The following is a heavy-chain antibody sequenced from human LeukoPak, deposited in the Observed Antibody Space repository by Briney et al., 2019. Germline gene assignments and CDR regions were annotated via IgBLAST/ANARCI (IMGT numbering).Heavy chain of an antibody. Sequence: ASVNVSCKVSGYSLTELSMHWVRQAPGKGLEWMGGFDPEDGETIYAREFQGRVTVTEDTSTDTLYMELSSLRSGDTAMYYCAADIIILTDPPFDYWGQGTLVTVSS. CDR3: AADIIILTDPPFDY. CDR1: GYSLTELS. J-gene: IGHJ4*02. D-gene: IGHD2/OR15-2a*01. CDR2: FDPEDGET. V-gene: IGHV1-24*01.